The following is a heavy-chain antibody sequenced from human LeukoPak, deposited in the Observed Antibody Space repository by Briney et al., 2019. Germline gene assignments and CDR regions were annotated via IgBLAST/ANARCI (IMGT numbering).Heavy chain of an antibody. Sequence: ASVKVSCKVSGYTLTELSMHWVRQAPGKGLEWMGGFDPEDGETIYAQKFQGRVTMIEDTSTDTAYMELSSLRSEDTAVYYCATDLFTTGRTDYWGQGTLVTVSS. D-gene: IGHD1-1*01. CDR2: FDPEDGET. V-gene: IGHV1-24*01. CDR3: ATDLFTTGRTDY. J-gene: IGHJ4*02. CDR1: GYTLTELS.